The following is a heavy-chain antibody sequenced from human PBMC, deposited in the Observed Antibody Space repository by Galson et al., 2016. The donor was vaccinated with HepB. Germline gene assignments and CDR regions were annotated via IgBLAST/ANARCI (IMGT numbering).Heavy chain of an antibody. V-gene: IGHV3-30*03. J-gene: IGHJ4*02. Sequence: SLRLSCAASGFASRNYGMHWLRQAPGKGLEWVAADSMDGRRKWYAESVKGRFTISRDNFNNMLFLQMSSLRPDDTAVYFCARRHEYCPPVGCSVDYWGQGTLVSVSS. CDR1: GFASRNYG. D-gene: IGHD2/OR15-2a*01. CDR2: DSMDGRRK. CDR3: ARRHEYCPPVGCSVDY.